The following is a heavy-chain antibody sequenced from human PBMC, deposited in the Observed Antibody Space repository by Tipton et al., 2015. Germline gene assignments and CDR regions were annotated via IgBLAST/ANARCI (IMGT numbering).Heavy chain of an antibody. CDR3: ARQSGTSSFASRLD. D-gene: IGHD1-26*01. CDR1: GGSISSSNHY. V-gene: IGHV4-39*01. CDR2: MYYSGST. J-gene: IGHJ4*02. Sequence: TLSLTCTVSGGSISSSNHYWGWIRQPPGQGLEWVGKMYYSGSTYYNSSLKSRVTMSVDTAKNQFSLRVSSVTAADTAVYYCARQSGTSSFASRLDWGQGTLVTVSS.